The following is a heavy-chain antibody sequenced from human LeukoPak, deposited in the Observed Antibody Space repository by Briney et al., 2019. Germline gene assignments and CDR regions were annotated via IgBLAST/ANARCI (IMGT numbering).Heavy chain of an antibody. J-gene: IGHJ4*02. CDR2: IYYSRGT. D-gene: IGHD3-10*01. CDR3: AREELERNFDY. V-gene: IGHV4-59*01. CDR1: GGSISSYY. Sequence: KPSETLSLTCTVSGGSISSYYWSWIRQPPGKGLEWIGYIYYSRGTNYNPSLKSRVTISVDTSKNQFSLKLSSVTAADTAVYYCAREELERNFDYWGQGTLVTVSS.